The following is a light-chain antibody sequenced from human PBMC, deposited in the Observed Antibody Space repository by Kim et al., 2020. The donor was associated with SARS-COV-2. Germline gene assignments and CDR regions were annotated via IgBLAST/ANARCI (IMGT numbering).Light chain of an antibody. J-gene: IGKJ4*01. CDR1: QDIRDR. CDR3: QHCHSYPLT. Sequence: AIGLTQSPPSLSASTGDRVTITCRASQDIRDRLVWYQQIPGKAPKLLIYAASTLQSGVPSRFSGSGYGTDFTLTISSLQSEDFATYYCQHCHSYPLTFGRGPKLEI. V-gene: IGKV1-8*01. CDR2: AAS.